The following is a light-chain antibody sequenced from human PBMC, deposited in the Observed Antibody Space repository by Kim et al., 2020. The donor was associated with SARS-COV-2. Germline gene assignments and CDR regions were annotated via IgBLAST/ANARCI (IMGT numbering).Light chain of an antibody. V-gene: IGKV2-30*01. CDR2: KVS. J-gene: IGKJ3*01. CDR1: QSLVYSDGKNV. Sequence: RADISCRYSQSLVYSDGKNVVNWVHQRPGQATRRIIYKVSNRDSGVPDRLSGRGAGTDFTLQISRVEAEDVGVYYCMEGTHWPFTFGPGTKVDIK. CDR3: MEGTHWPFT.